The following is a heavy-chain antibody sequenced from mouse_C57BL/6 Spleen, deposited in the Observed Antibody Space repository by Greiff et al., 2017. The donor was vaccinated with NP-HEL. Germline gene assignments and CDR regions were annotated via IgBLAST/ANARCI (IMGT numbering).Heavy chain of an antibody. CDR3: ARGKLGRFAY. Sequence: EVQLQESGPGMVKPSQSLSLTCTVTGYSITSGYDWHWIRHFPGNKLEWMGYISYSGSTNYNPSLKSRISITHDTSKNHFFLKLNSVTTEDTATCYCARGKLGRFAYWGQGTLVTVSA. D-gene: IGHD4-1*01. CDR2: ISYSGST. CDR1: GYSITSGYD. V-gene: IGHV3-1*01. J-gene: IGHJ3*01.